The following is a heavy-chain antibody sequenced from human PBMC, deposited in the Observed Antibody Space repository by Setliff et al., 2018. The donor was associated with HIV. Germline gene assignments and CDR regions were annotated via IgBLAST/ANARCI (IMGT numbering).Heavy chain of an antibody. CDR1: GGSISSSSYY. D-gene: IGHD6-25*01. V-gene: IGHV4-39*06. CDR3: ARESAFFYYFDY. Sequence: PSETLSLTCTVSGGSISSSSYYWGWIRQPPGKGLEWIGSIYYSGSTNYNPSLKSRVTISVDTSKNQFPLKLSSVTAADTAVYYCARESAFFYYFDYWCQGTLVTVSS. CDR2: IYYSGST. J-gene: IGHJ4*02.